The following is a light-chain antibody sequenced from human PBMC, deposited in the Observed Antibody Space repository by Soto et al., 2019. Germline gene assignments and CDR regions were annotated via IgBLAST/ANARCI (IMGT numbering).Light chain of an antibody. CDR1: QSIGSY. V-gene: IGKV3-11*01. CDR3: QQRTVWPPMYA. J-gene: IGKJ2*01. Sequence: EIVLTQSPGTLSLSPGKRATLSCRASQSIGSYLAWYQQKPGQAPRLLMYDASSRATGIPARFSGSGSGTDFTLTISSLEPEDFAVYYCQQRTVWPPMYAFGQGTKLEIK. CDR2: DAS.